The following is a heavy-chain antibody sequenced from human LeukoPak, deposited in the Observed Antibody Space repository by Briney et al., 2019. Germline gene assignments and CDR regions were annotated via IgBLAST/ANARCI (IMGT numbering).Heavy chain of an antibody. CDR3: ARDYSKGGGFDF. CDR2: MDKSGST. V-gene: IGHV4-59*01. J-gene: IGHJ4*02. CDR1: GGSISGFY. Sequence: SETLSLTCTVSGGSISGFYWSWIRQPPGKGLEWIGYMDKSGSTTYNPSLKSRVTISVDTSKKQFSLKLSPVTAADTAVYYCARDYSKGGGFDFWGQGTLVTVSS. D-gene: IGHD4-11*01.